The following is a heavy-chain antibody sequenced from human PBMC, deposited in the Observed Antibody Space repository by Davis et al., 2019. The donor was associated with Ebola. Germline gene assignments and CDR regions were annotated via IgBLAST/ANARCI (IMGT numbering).Heavy chain of an antibody. D-gene: IGHD4-11*01. CDR1: GFTVSSNY. V-gene: IGHV3-53*01. CDR2: IYSGGST. CDR3: ARGFTTVTTLDY. J-gene: IGHJ4*02. Sequence: GGSLRLSCAASGFTVSSNYMSWVRQAPGKGLEWVSVIYSGGSTYYADSVKGRFTIPRDNSKNTLYLQMNSLRAEDTAVYYCARGFTTVTTLDYWGQGTLVTVSS.